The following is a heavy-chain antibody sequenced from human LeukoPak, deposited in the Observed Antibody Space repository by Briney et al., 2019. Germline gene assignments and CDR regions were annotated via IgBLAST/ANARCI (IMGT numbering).Heavy chain of an antibody. J-gene: IGHJ5*02. CDR2: INPNSGGT. CDR3: ARASTSGRRGTGNWFDP. V-gene: IGHV1-2*02. Sequence: ASVKVSCKASGYTFTGYYMHWVRQAPGQGLEWMGWINPNSGGTNYAQKFQGRVTMTRDTSISTAYMELSRLRSEDTAVYYCARASTSGRRGTGNWFDPWGQGTLVTVSS. D-gene: IGHD1-14*01. CDR1: GYTFTGYY.